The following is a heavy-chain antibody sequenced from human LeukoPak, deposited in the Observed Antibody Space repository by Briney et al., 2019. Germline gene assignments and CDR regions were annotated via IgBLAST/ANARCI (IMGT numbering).Heavy chain of an antibody. CDR2: LYSSGYT. J-gene: IGHJ4*02. CDR3: AAEGNGYTGTYVFPH. CDR1: GFSVSSNY. Sequence: GGSLRLSCAASGFSVSSNYMSWVRQAPGKGLEWVSVLYSSGYTKYADSVKGRFSISRDTSENTLSLQMSSLRAEDSAIYYCAAEGNGYTGTYVFPHWGRGTLVTVSS. D-gene: IGHD5-12*01. V-gene: IGHV3-66*01.